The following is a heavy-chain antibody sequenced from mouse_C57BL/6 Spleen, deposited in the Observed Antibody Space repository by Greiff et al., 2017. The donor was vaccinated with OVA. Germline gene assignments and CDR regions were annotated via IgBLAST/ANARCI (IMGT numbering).Heavy chain of an antibody. V-gene: IGHV3-6*01. CDR2: ISYDGSN. CDR3: ARATGRFDY. J-gene: IGHJ2*01. Sequence: DVQLQESGPGLVKPSQSLSLTCSVTGYSITSGYYWNWIRQFPGNKLEWMGYISYDGSNNYNPSLKNRISITRDTSKNQFFLKLNSVTTEDTATYYCARATGRFDYWGQGTTLTVSS. CDR1: GYSITSGYY. D-gene: IGHD4-1*01.